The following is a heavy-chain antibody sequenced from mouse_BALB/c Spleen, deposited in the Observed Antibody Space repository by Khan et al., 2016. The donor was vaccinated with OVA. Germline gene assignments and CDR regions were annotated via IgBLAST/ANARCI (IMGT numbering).Heavy chain of an antibody. CDR2: IWSGGST. Sequence: QVRLQQSGPGLVQPSQSLSITCTVSGFSLTTYGVHWVRQSPGKGLEWLGVIWSGGSTDYNAAFISRLSISKDSSKCQVFFKMNSLQVNDTAIYYCARNYDYDEGLAYWGQGTLVTVSA. J-gene: IGHJ3*01. V-gene: IGHV2-2*02. CDR1: GFSLTTYG. D-gene: IGHD2-4*01. CDR3: ARNYDYDEGLAY.